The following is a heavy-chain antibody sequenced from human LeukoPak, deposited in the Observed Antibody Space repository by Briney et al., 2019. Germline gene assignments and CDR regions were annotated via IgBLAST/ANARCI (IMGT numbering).Heavy chain of an antibody. CDR2: IIPILGIA. J-gene: IGHJ4*02. V-gene: IGHV1-69*02. CDR3: ARGEAMIDY. Sequence: SVKVSCKASGGTFSSYTISWVRQAPGQGLEWMGRIIPILGIANYAQKLQGRVTMTTDTSTSTAYMELRSLRSDDTAVYYCARGEAMIDYWGQGTLVTVSS. CDR1: GGTFSSYT. D-gene: IGHD2-2*01.